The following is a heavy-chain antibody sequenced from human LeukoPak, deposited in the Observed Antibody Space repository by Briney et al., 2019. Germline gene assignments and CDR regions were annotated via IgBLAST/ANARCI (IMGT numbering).Heavy chain of an antibody. CDR3: ARTATYYYDSSGYYPSGGYFDY. V-gene: IGHV4-39*01. D-gene: IGHD3-22*01. Sequence: SETLSLTCTVSGGSISSSSYYWGWIRQPPGKGLEWIGSIYYSGSTYYNPSLKSRATISVDTSKNQFSLKLSSVTAADTAVYYCARTATYYYDSSGYYPSGGYFDYWGQGTLVTVSS. CDR1: GGSISSSSYY. CDR2: IYYSGST. J-gene: IGHJ4*02.